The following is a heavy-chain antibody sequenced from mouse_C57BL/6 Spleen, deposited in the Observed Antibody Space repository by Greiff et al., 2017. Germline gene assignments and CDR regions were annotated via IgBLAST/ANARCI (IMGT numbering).Heavy chain of an antibody. CDR3: ARGIRYFDV. J-gene: IGHJ1*03. Sequence: EVQLQESGGGLVKPGGSLKLSCAASGFTFSSYAMSWVRQTPEKRLEWVATISDGGSYTYYPDNVKGRFTISRDNAKNNLYLQMSHLKSEDTAMYYCARGIRYFDVWGKGTTVTVSS. V-gene: IGHV5-4*01. CDR1: GFTFSSYA. CDR2: ISDGGSYT.